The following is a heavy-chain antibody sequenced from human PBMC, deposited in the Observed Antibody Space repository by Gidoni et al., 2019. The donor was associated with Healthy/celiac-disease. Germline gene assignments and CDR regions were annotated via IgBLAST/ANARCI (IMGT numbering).Heavy chain of an antibody. J-gene: IGHJ6*02. V-gene: IGHV3-48*01. CDR3: ARAYIWGSYRGPNYYGMDV. CDR2: ISSSSSTI. D-gene: IGHD3-16*02. CDR1: GFTFSSYS. Sequence: EVQLVESGGGLVQPGGSLRLSCAASGFTFSSYSMNWVRQAPGKGLEWVSYISSSSSTIYYADSVKGRFTISRDNAKNSLYLQMNSLRAEDTAVYYCARAYIWGSYRGPNYYGMDVWGQGTTVTVSS.